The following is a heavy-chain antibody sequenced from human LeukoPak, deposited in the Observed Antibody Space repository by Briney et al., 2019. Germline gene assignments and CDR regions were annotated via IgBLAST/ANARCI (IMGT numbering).Heavy chain of an antibody. Sequence: ASVKVSCKASGYTFTGYYMHWVRQAPGQGLEWMGWINPNSGGTNYAQKFQGRVTMTRDTSISTAYMELSRLRSDDTAVYYCARDVGGWFIIKYGMDVWGQGTTVTVSS. CDR2: INPNSGGT. CDR3: ARDVGGWFIIKYGMDV. J-gene: IGHJ6*02. CDR1: GYTFTGYY. V-gene: IGHV1-2*02. D-gene: IGHD6-19*01.